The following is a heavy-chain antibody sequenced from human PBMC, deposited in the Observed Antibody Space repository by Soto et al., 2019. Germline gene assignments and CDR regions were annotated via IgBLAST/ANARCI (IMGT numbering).Heavy chain of an antibody. CDR1: GYTFTSYD. CDR3: AREGVRGMAV. D-gene: IGHD3-16*01. J-gene: IGHJ6*02. V-gene: IGHV1-8*01. Sequence: QVQLVQSGAEVKKPGASVKVSCKASGYTFTSYDINWVRQATGQGLEWMGWMNPNSANTGYAQKFQGRVTMTRSTSTTTAYMQLRSLRSEDTAVYYCAREGVRGMAVWGQGTTVTVSS. CDR2: MNPNSANT.